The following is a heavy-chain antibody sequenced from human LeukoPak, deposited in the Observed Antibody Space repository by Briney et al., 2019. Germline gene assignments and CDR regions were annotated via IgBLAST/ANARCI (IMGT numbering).Heavy chain of an antibody. D-gene: IGHD3-22*01. Sequence: KTSETLSLTCTVSGGSISSSSYYWGWIRQPPGKGLEWIGSIYYSGSTYYNPSLKSRVTISVDTSKNQFSLKLSSVTAADTAVYYCARGDGSGYYSRTPDYWGQGTLVTVSS. CDR1: GGSISSSSYY. V-gene: IGHV4-39*07. CDR3: ARGDGSGYYSRTPDY. CDR2: IYYSGST. J-gene: IGHJ4*02.